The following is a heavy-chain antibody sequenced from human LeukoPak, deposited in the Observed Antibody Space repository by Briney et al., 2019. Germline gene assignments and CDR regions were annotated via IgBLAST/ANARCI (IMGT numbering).Heavy chain of an antibody. CDR1: GSSISSYY. D-gene: IGHD2-2*01. J-gene: IGHJ5*02. CDR2: IYYSGST. V-gene: IGHV4-59*01. Sequence: SETLSLTCTVSGSSISSYYWSWIRQPPGKGLEWIGYIYYSGSTNYNPSLKSRVTISVDTSKNQFSLKLSSVTAADTAVYYCARYQLLNWFDPWGQGTLVTVSS. CDR3: ARYQLLNWFDP.